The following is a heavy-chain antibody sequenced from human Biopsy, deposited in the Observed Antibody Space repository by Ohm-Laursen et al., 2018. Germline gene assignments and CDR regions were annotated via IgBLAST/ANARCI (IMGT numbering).Heavy chain of an antibody. CDR2: INHRGRS. CDR3: AREGGGLLPIRLTDF. V-gene: IGHV4-34*01. Sequence: GTLSLTWGVSGESFSDYYWSWIRQSPGKGLEWIGEINHRGRSSYSQSLQSRVTISVDASKNQFSLNMKSVTAADTAVYFCAREGGGLLPIRLTDFWGPGMMVTVSS. CDR1: GESFSDYY. D-gene: IGHD1-26*01. J-gene: IGHJ4*02.